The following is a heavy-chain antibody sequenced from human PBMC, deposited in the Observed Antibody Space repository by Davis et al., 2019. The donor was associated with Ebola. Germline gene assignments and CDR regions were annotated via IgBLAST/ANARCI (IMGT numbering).Heavy chain of an antibody. CDR2: IRQDGSEE. J-gene: IGHJ4*02. V-gene: IGHV3-7*01. Sequence: GGSLRLSCTTSGFTFGDYAMTWVRQAPGEGLEWVANIRQDGSEEYYMDSVKGRFTISRDNAKNSLYLQMDSLRAEDTAVYYCARDVGVEFDYWGQGALVTVSS. D-gene: IGHD3-10*01. CDR3: ARDVGVEFDY. CDR1: GFTFGDYA.